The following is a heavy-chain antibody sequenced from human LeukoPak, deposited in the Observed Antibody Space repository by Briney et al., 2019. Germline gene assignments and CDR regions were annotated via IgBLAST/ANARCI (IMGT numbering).Heavy chain of an antibody. V-gene: IGHV3-48*01. Sequence: GGPLRLSCAASGFTFSSYSMNWVRQAPGKGLEWVSYISSSSSTIYYADSVKGRFTISRDNAKNSLYLQMNSLRVEDTAVYYCARVHHNTAMVDIDYWGQGTLVTVSS. D-gene: IGHD5-18*01. CDR2: ISSSSSTI. CDR1: GFTFSSYS. J-gene: IGHJ4*02. CDR3: ARVHHNTAMVDIDY.